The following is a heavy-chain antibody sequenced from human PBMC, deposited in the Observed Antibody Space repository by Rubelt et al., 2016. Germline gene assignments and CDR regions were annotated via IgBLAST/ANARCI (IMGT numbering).Heavy chain of an antibody. J-gene: IGHJ4*02. Sequence: EVQLVESGGGVARPGGSLRLSCAASGFTFSEFWTHWVRQAPGKGLVWVSRISSDGISTGYADYVKGRFTISRDNAKNSLYLQINSLGAEGTAVYYCARDQYFSSWTEYYFDYWGQGTLVTVSS. D-gene: IGHD6-13*01. CDR3: ARDQYFSSWTEYYFDY. CDR2: ISSDGIST. CDR1: GFTFSEFW. V-gene: IGHV3-74*01.